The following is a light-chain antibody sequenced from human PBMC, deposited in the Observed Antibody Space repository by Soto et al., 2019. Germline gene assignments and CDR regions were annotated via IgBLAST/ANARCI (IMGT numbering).Light chain of an antibody. CDR1: QSVGKC. CDR3: PQRDGWPLT. Sequence: EIVLTQAPATLSLSPRERATLSCRASQSVGKCLAWYQQKPGQAPRLLIYDASNRATGIPARFSGSGSGTDFTLTISSLEPEDFAVYYCPQRDGWPLTFGGGTKVEIK. CDR2: DAS. J-gene: IGKJ4*01. V-gene: IGKV3-11*01.